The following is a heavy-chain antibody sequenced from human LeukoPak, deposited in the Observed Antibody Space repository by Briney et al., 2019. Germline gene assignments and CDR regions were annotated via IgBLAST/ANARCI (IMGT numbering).Heavy chain of an antibody. J-gene: IGHJ4*02. CDR2: IIPIFGTA. D-gene: IGHD5-24*01. CDR3: ARPERARDGLKGGYFDY. V-gene: IGHV1-69*05. CDR1: GGTFSSYA. Sequence: SVKVSCKASGGTFSSYAISWVRQAPGQGLEWMGGIIPIFGTANYAQKFQGRVTMTTDTSTSTAYMELRSLRSDDTAVYYCARPERARDGLKGGYFDYWGQGTLVTVSS.